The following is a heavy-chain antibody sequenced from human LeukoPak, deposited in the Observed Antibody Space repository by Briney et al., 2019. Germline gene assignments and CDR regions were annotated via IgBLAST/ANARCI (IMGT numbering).Heavy chain of an antibody. J-gene: IGHJ4*02. Sequence: ASVKVSCKASGYTFTSYYMHWVRQAPGQGLEWMGIINPSGDSTSYAQKFQGRVTMTRDMSTSTVYMELSSLRSEDTAVYYCARDSTSIFGVVIPFDYWGQGTLVTVSS. V-gene: IGHV1-46*01. CDR1: GYTFTSYY. CDR3: ARDSTSIFGVVIPFDY. CDR2: INPSGDST. D-gene: IGHD3-3*01.